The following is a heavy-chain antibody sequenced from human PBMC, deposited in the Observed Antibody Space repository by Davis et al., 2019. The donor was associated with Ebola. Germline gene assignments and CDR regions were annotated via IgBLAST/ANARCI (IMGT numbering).Heavy chain of an antibody. V-gene: IGHV3-23*01. Sequence: GESLKISCAASGFTFSSDAMSWVRQAPGKGLEWVSVISATGGSTYYADSVKGRFTISRDNSKNTLYLQMNSLRAEDTAVYYCARDGNKEYYGMDVWGQGTTVTVSS. CDR1: GFTFSSDA. CDR2: ISATGGST. D-gene: IGHD1/OR15-1a*01. CDR3: ARDGNKEYYGMDV. J-gene: IGHJ6*02.